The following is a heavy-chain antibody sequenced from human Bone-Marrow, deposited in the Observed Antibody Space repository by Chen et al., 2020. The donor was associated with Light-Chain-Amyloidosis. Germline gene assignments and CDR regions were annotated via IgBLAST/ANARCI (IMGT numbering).Heavy chain of an antibody. CDR1: GYTSPNYW. CDR2: IYPDDSDA. V-gene: IGHV5-51*01. J-gene: IGHJ4*02. D-gene: IGHD5-12*01. CDR3: ARRRDGYNFDY. Sequence: EVQLEQSGPEVKKPGQSLKNSCKGSGYTSPNYWIGWVRQMPGKGLEWMGVIYPDDSDARYSPSFEGQVTISADKSITTAYLQWRSLKASDTAMYYCARRRDGYNFDYWGQGTLVTVSS.